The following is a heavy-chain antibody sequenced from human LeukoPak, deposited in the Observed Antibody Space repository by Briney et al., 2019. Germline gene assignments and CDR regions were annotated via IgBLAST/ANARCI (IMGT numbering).Heavy chain of an antibody. CDR2: IQYSGAT. CDR3: ARTQRWLHLD. D-gene: IGHD5-24*01. CDR1: GGSISTYH. J-gene: IGHJ4*02. V-gene: IGHV4-59*08. Sequence: SETLSLTCTVSGGSISTYHWSWIRQPPGKGLEWIGYIQYSGATNYNPSLKTRVTISVDTSNSQFSLNLSSVTAADTAVYYCARTQRWLHLDWGQGTLVTVSS.